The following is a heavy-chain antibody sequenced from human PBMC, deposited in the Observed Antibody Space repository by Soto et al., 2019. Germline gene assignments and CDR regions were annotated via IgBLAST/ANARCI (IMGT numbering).Heavy chain of an antibody. J-gene: IGHJ4*02. D-gene: IGHD3-22*01. V-gene: IGHV3-21*01. CDR3: ARGARYYYDSSGHLPPAY. Sequence: GGSLRLSCAASGFTFSSYSMNWVRQAPGKGLEWVSSISNSSSYIYYADSVKGRFTISRDNAKNSLYLQMNSLRAEDTAVYYCARGARYYYDSSGHLPPAYWGQGTLVTVSS. CDR2: ISNSSSYI. CDR1: GFTFSSYS.